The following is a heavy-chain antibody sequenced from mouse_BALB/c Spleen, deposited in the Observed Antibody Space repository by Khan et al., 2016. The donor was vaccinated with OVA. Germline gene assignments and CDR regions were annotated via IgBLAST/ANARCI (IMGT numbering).Heavy chain of an antibody. CDR1: GYSITSDYA. CDR2: ISYSGST. Sequence: EVQLQQSGPGLVKPSQSLSLTCTVTGYSITSDYAWNWIRQFPGNKLEWMGYISYSGSTSYNPSLKSRISFTRDTSKNQFFLQLNSVTTEDTATYYCARTARIKYWGQGTTLTVSS. CDR3: ARTARIKY. V-gene: IGHV3-2*02. J-gene: IGHJ2*01. D-gene: IGHD1-2*01.